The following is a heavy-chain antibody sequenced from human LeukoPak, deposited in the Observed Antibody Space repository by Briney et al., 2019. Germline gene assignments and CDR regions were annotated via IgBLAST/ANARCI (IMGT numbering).Heavy chain of an antibody. CDR2: ISPNSGGT. D-gene: IGHD5-24*01. J-gene: IGHJ4*02. Sequence: EASVKVSCKASGYIFTGYYIHWVRQAPGQGLEWMGRISPNSGGTNYAQKLQGRVSKTGDASISTAYMELSRLRSDDTAVYYCVRGSSDGYNHGDYWGQGTLVTVSS. CDR3: VRGSSDGYNHGDY. CDR1: GYIFTGYY. V-gene: IGHV1-2*06.